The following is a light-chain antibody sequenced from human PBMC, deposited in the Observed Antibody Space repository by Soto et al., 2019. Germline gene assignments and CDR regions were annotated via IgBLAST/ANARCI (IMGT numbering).Light chain of an antibody. Sequence: DIQLTQSPSFLSASVGDRVTITCRASQGINSYLAWYQQKPGKAPKLLIHAASTLQSGVPSRFSGSGSGTEFTLTISSLQPEDFATYYCQQFQSYPITFGQGTRLEIK. V-gene: IGKV1-9*01. CDR3: QQFQSYPIT. CDR1: QGINSY. CDR2: AAS. J-gene: IGKJ5*01.